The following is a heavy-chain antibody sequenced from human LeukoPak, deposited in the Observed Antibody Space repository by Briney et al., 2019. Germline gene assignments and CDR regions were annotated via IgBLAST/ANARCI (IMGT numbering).Heavy chain of an antibody. CDR3: ARENNDYGGKRAFDY. Sequence: SETLSLTCTVSGGSISSYYWTWIRQPPGKGLEWIGYIYYSGSTNYNPSLKSRVTISLDTSKNQFSLKLSSVTAADTAVYYCARENNDYGGKRAFDYWGQGTLVTVSS. CDR1: GGSISSYY. J-gene: IGHJ4*02. V-gene: IGHV4-59*12. D-gene: IGHD4-23*01. CDR2: IYYSGST.